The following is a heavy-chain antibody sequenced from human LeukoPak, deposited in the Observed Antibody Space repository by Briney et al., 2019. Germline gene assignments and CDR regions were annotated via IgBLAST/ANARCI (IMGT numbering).Heavy chain of an antibody. CDR2: IYTSGST. D-gene: IGHD2-15*01. CDR3: ARQLQVCSGGSCYSGKGIDY. J-gene: IGHJ4*02. CDR1: GGSISSGSYS. Sequence: SQTLSLTCTVSGGSISSGSYSWSWIRQPAGKGLEWIGRIYTSGSTNYNPSLKSRVTISVDTSKNQFSLKLSSVTAADTAVYYCARQLQVCSGGSCYSGKGIDYWGQGTLVTVPS. V-gene: IGHV4-61*02.